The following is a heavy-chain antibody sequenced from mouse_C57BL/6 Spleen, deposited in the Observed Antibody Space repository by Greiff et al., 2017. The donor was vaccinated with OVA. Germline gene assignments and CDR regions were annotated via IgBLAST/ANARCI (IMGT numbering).Heavy chain of an antibody. CDR3: ARGHDGFPLWYDY. D-gene: IGHD2-3*01. J-gene: IGHJ4*01. CDR2: IDPANGNP. V-gene: IGHV14-3*01. CDR1: GFNIKNTY. Sequence: EVQLQQSVAELVRPGASVKLSCTASGFNIKNTYMHWVKQRPEQGLEWIGRIDPANGNPKYAPKFQGKATITADTSSNTAYLQLSSLTSEDTAIYYCARGHDGFPLWYDYWGQGTSVTVSS.